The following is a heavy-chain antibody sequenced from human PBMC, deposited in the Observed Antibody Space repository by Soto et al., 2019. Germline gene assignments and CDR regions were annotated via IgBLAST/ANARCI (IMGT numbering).Heavy chain of an antibody. J-gene: IGHJ5*02. CDR2: IYHSGST. D-gene: IGHD3-22*01. V-gene: IGHV4-38-2*01. CDR1: GYSISTGFN. CDR3: ATMYYHDPGWFDP. Sequence: SETLSLTCAVSGYSISTGFNWAWIRQPPGKGLEWIGSIYHSGSTYYNLSLKSRVTISSDASKNQISLKLSSVTAADTAVFYSATMYYHDPGWFDPWGQGALVT.